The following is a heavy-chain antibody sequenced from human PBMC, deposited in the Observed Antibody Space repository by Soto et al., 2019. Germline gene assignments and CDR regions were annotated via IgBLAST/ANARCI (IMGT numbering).Heavy chain of an antibody. CDR1: GFTFSSYA. D-gene: IGHD2-2*01. Sequence: GGSLRLSCAASGFTFSSYAMNWVRQAPGKGLEWVSVISGRGTNTYYADSVKGRFTISRDNSKNTLYLQMNSLRAEDTAIYFCAKWKWDIVVVPGAMLRYYYMDVWGKWTTVTVSS. V-gene: IGHV3-23*01. CDR3: AKWKWDIVVVPGAMLRYYYMDV. CDR2: ISGRGTNT. J-gene: IGHJ6*03.